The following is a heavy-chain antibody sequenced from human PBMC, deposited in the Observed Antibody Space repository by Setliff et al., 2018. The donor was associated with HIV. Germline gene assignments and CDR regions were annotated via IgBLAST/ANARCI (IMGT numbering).Heavy chain of an antibody. D-gene: IGHD3-10*01. CDR1: GYTLTELS. CDR2: FDPEDGET. Sequence: SVKASCKVSGYTLTELSMHWVRQAPGKGLEWMGGFDPEDGETIYAQKFQGRVTMTEYTSTDTAYMELSSLRSEDTAVYYCAPIITHYGRIAFGIWGQGTMVTVSS. J-gene: IGHJ3*02. V-gene: IGHV1-24*01. CDR3: APIITHYGRIAFGI.